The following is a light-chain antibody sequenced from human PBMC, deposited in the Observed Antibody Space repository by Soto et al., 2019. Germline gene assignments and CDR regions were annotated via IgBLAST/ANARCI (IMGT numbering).Light chain of an antibody. CDR1: PSVTNF. Sequence: EILLPQSPGTLSLSPGERATLSCRASPSVTNFLAWYQQKPGQAPRLLIYGAFNRATGIPARFSGSGSGTDFTLTISSLEPEDSAVYYCQQRNVWPPVTFGQGTRLEIK. CDR2: GAF. CDR3: QQRNVWPPVT. J-gene: IGKJ5*01. V-gene: IGKV3-11*01.